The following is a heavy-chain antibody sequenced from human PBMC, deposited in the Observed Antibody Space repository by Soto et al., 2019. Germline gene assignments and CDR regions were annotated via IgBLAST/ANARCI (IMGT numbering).Heavy chain of an antibody. CDR1: GGSFSGYY. Sequence: SETLSLTCAVYGGSFSGYYWSWIRQPPGKGLEWIGEINHSGSTNYNPSLKSRVTISVDTSKNQFSLKLSSVTAADTAVYYCARQGELPSRERYFDYWGQGPLVTVSS. CDR2: INHSGST. D-gene: IGHD1-26*01. J-gene: IGHJ4*02. CDR3: ARQGELPSRERYFDY. V-gene: IGHV4-34*01.